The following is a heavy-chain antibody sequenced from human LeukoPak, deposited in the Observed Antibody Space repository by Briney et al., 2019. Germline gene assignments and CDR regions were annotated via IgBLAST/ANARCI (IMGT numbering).Heavy chain of an antibody. CDR1: GYTFTSCC. CDR3: ARVTYYYDSSGYYPHFDY. Sequence: ASVKVSCKASGYTFTSCCMHWVRQAPGQGLEWVGIINPSGGSTSYAQKFQGRVTMTSDTSTSTVYMELSSLRSEDTAVYYCARVTYYYDSSGYYPHFDYWGQGTLVTVSS. V-gene: IGHV1-46*01. D-gene: IGHD3-22*01. J-gene: IGHJ4*02. CDR2: INPSGGST.